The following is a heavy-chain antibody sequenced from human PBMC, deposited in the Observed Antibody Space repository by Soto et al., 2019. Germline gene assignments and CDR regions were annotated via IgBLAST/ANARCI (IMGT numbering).Heavy chain of an antibody. D-gene: IGHD3-3*01. CDR3: ARLTYYDFWSGYSNWFDP. CDR2: IIYRGSTI. J-gene: IGHJ5*02. V-gene: IGHV3-11*01. CDR1: GFTFSDYY. Sequence: GGSLRLSCAASGFTFSDYYNSWFLQPPGKGLVWGSYIIYRGSTIYYAASVKGRFTISRDNAKNSLYLQMNSLRAEDTAVYYCARLTYYDFWSGYSNWFDPWGQGTLVTVSS.